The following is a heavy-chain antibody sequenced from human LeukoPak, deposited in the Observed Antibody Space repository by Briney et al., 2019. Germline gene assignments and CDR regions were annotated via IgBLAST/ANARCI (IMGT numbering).Heavy chain of an antibody. CDR2: IYSGGST. J-gene: IGHJ4*02. V-gene: IGHV3-66*01. CDR3: ARGLAAAGLYFDY. CDR1: GFTVSSNY. Sequence: GGSLRLSCAASGFTVSSNYMSWVRQAPGKGLEWVSVIYSGGSTYYADSVKGRFTISRDNSKNTLYLQMNSLRAEDTAVYYCARGLAAAGLYFDYWGQGTLVTVSS. D-gene: IGHD6-13*01.